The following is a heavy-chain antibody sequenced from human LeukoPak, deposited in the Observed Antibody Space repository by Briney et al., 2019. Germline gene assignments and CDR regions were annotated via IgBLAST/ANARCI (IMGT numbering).Heavy chain of an antibody. D-gene: IGHD2-2*01. CDR3: ARDGVPAASYYFDY. J-gene: IGHJ4*02. Sequence: GASVKVSCKASGYSFTSYYMHWVRQAPGQGLEWMGIINPSGGSTSYTQKFQGRVTMTRDTSTSTVYMELSRLRSEDTAVYYCARDGVPAASYYFDYRGQGTPVTVSS. CDR1: GYSFTSYY. CDR2: INPSGGST. V-gene: IGHV1-46*01.